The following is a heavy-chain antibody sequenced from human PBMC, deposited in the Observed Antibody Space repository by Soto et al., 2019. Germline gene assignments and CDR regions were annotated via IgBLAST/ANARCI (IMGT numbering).Heavy chain of an antibody. CDR1: GGTFSSYA. D-gene: IGHD5-12*01. CDR2: IIPIFGTA. Sequence: QVQLVQSGAEVKKPGSSVKVSCKASGGTFSSYAISWVRQAPGQGLEWMGGIIPIFGTANYAQKFQGRVTITADESTSTAYMELSSLRSEDTAVYYCARRGDGYKLTRFPFAWFDPWGQGTLVTVSS. CDR3: ARRGDGYKLTRFPFAWFDP. V-gene: IGHV1-69*01. J-gene: IGHJ5*02.